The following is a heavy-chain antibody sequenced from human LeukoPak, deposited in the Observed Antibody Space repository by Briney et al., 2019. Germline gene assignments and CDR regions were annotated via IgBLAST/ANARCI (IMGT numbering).Heavy chain of an antibody. V-gene: IGHV3-30*18. CDR3: AKVTDILTGYTDY. Sequence: PGRSLRLSCAASGFTFSSYGMHWVRQAPGKGLEWVAVIWYGGSNKYYADSVKGRFTISRDNSKNTLYLQMNSLRAEDTAVYYCAKVTDILTGYTDYWGQGTLVTVSS. CDR1: GFTFSSYG. D-gene: IGHD3-9*01. J-gene: IGHJ4*02. CDR2: IWYGGSNK.